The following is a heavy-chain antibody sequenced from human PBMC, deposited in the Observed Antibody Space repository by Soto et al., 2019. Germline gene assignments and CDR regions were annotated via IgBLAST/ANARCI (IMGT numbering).Heavy chain of an antibody. CDR3: AKERIDSSSWYEFNY. CDR1: GFTFSSYG. V-gene: IGHV3-30*18. CDR2: ISYDGSNK. Sequence: GGSLRLSCAASGFTFSSYGMHWVRQAPGKGLEWVAVISYDGSNKYYADSVKGRFTISRDNSKNTLYLQMNSLRAEDTAVYYCAKERIDSSSWYEFNYWGQGTLVTVSS. D-gene: IGHD6-13*01. J-gene: IGHJ4*02.